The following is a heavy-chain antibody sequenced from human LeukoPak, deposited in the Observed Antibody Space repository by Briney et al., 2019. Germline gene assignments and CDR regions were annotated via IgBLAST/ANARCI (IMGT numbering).Heavy chain of an antibody. J-gene: IGHJ3*02. Sequence: SETLSLTCAVYGGSFSGYYWSWIRQPPGKGLEWIGEINHSGSTNYNPSLKSRVTISVDTSKNQFSLKLSSVTAADTAVYYCARRNTAKGAFDIWGQGTMVTVSS. CDR3: ARRNTAKGAFDI. V-gene: IGHV4-34*01. CDR1: GGSFSGYY. CDR2: INHSGST. D-gene: IGHD5-18*01.